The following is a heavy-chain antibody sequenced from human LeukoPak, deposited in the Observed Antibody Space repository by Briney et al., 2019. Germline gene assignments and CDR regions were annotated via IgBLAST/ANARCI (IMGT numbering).Heavy chain of an antibody. CDR1: GGTFSDYA. CDR3: AGITVFGVVLHQVPV. CDR2: FIPILGTA. D-gene: IGHD3-3*01. J-gene: IGHJ6*04. V-gene: IGHV1-69*06. Sequence: GASVKVSCKAFGGTFSDYALNWVRQAPGQGLEWMGVFIPILGTANSTQKFQDRVTVTADISTNTVYMELSSLSSEDTAVYFCAGITVFGVVLHQVPVWGKGTTVTVSS.